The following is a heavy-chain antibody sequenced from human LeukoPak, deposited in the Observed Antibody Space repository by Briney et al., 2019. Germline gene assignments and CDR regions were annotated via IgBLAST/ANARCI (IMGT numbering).Heavy chain of an antibody. CDR2: IWYDGRTK. V-gene: IGHV3-33*01. J-gene: IGHJ4*02. CDR1: GFTFSKYG. D-gene: IGHD5-12*01. CDR3: ARDFEYSSSTGVY. Sequence: GGSLRLSCAASGFTFSKYGIHWVRQAPGKGLEWVAVIWYDGRTKYYADSVKGRFTISRDNSKNTLYLQMNSLRAEDTAVYYCARDFEYSSSTGVYWGQGTLVTVSS.